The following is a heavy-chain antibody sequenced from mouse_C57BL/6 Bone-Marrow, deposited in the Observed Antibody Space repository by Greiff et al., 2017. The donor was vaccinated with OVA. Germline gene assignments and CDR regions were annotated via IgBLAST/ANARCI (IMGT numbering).Heavy chain of an antibody. D-gene: IGHD1-1*01. J-gene: IGHJ2*01. V-gene: IGHV1-50*01. Sequence: QVQLQQPGAELVKPGASVKLSCKASGYTFTSYWMQWVKQRPGQGLEWIGEIDPSDSYTNYNQKFKGKATLTADTSSSTAYMQLSSLTSEDSAVYSCARPRRSAIYGSSFNYWGQGTTLTVSS. CDR3: ARPRRSAIYGSSFNY. CDR2: IDPSDSYT. CDR1: GYTFTSYW.